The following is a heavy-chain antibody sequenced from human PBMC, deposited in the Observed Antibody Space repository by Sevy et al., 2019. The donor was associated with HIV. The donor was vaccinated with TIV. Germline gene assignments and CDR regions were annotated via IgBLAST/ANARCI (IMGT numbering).Heavy chain of an antibody. CDR3: ASLSRNNVGVSGVRRDGFDV. D-gene: IGHD2-15*01. CDR2: IYYTGKT. Sequence: SETLSLTCTVSGGSISTYYWSWIRQPPGKGLQWIGYIYYTGKTNYNPSLQTPVTMSITTSKTQFSLSLSSVTSADTAMYYCASLSRNNVGVSGVRRDGFDVWGQGTMVTVSS. J-gene: IGHJ3*01. CDR1: GGSISTYY. V-gene: IGHV4-59*01.